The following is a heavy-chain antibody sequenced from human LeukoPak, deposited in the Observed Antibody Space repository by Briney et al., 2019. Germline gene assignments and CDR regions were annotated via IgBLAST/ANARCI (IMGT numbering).Heavy chain of an antibody. Sequence: GGSLRLSCAASGFTFSSYSMNWVRQAPGKGLEWVSYISSSSSTIYYADSVKGRFTISRDNSKNTLYLQMNSLRAEDTAVYYCARDPVATIADDYYYYMDVWGKGTTVTVSS. CDR2: ISSSSSTI. CDR3: ARDPVATIADDYYYYMDV. CDR1: GFTFSSYS. J-gene: IGHJ6*03. V-gene: IGHV3-48*04. D-gene: IGHD5-24*01.